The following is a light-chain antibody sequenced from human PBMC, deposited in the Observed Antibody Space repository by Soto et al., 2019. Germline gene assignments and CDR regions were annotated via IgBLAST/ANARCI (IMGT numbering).Light chain of an antibody. V-gene: IGLV1-47*01. CDR2: TNN. J-gene: IGLJ2*01. Sequence: QSVLTQPPSASGTPRQRINISCSGSSSNIGSNYVYWYRQLPGTAPKLLIYTNNQRPSGVPDRFSGSKSGTSASLAISGLRSEDEADYYCATWDDSLSGVVFGGGTKVTVL. CDR1: SSNIGSNY. CDR3: ATWDDSLSGVV.